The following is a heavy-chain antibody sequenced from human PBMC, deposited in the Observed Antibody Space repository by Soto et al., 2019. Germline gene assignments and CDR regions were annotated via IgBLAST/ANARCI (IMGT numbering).Heavy chain of an antibody. Sequence: PSETLCVTSTVDDGSFRAYYWTWIRQPPGTGLEWIGEINHSGSTNYNPSLKSRVTISVDTSKNQFSLKLTSVTAADTAVYYCARDKITGLFDYWGQGTLVTVSS. D-gene: IGHD2-8*02. J-gene: IGHJ4*02. CDR1: DGSFRAYY. V-gene: IGHV4-34*01. CDR2: INHSGST. CDR3: ARDKITGLFDY.